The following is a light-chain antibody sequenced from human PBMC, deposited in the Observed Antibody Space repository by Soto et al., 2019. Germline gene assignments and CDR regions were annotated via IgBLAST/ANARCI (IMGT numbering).Light chain of an antibody. J-gene: IGKJ4*01. V-gene: IGKV3-20*01. CDR2: RAS. Sequence: EMVLTQSPGTLSLSPGERATLSCRASQSVSSSYLARYQQKPGQAPRLLIYRASSRATGIPDRFSGSGSGTDFTLTISRLEPEDFAVYYCQQYGSSPLTFGGGTKVDIK. CDR1: QSVSSSY. CDR3: QQYGSSPLT.